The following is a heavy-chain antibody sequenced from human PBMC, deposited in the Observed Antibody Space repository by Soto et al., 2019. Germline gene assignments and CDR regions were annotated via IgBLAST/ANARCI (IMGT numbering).Heavy chain of an antibody. V-gene: IGHV1-18*04. CDR3: ARTPILTASFGLDY. CDR2: ISAYNGNT. CDR1: GYTFTSYG. D-gene: IGHD3-9*01. J-gene: IGHJ4*02. Sequence: GASVKVSCKASGYTFTSYGITWVRQAPGQGLEWMGWISAYNGNTNYAQKLQGRVTMTTDTSTRTACMELRSLRSDETAMYYCARTPILTASFGLDYWGQGTLVTVSS.